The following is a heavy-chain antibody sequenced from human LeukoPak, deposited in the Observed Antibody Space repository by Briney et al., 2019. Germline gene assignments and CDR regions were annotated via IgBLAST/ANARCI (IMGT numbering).Heavy chain of an antibody. D-gene: IGHD2-8*01. CDR2: ISASGGDT. Sequence: PGGSLRLSCAASGFSFSTYSFSWVRQVPGKGLEWVSGISASGGDTFYADSVKGRFTISRDNSKNTLSLQMNSLRVEDTAIYYCAKDVRRCNGACTWGQGTLVTVSS. CDR3: AKDVRRCNGACT. J-gene: IGHJ5*02. CDR1: GFSFSTYS. V-gene: IGHV3-23*01.